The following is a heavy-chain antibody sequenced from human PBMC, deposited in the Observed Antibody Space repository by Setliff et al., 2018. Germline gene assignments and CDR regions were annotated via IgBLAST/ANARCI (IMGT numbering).Heavy chain of an antibody. Sequence: SETLSLTCDVSGISITSGHYWGWIRQPAGEGLEWIGRIDISGTTNYNPSLKSRVTMSLDSSKNQFSLNLNSVTAADTAVYYCVKNPLTMPRGFFEYWGRGTLVTVSS. CDR3: VKNPLTMPRGFFEY. CDR1: GISITSGHY. J-gene: IGHJ4*02. CDR2: IDISGTT. D-gene: IGHD3-3*01. V-gene: IGHV4-4*07.